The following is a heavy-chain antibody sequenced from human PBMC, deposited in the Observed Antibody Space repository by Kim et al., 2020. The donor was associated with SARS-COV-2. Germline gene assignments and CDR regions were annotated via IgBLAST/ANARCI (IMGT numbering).Heavy chain of an antibody. CDR2: T. J-gene: IGHJ4*02. D-gene: IGHD6-19*01. V-gene: IGHV3-23*01. Sequence: TYYADSVKGRFTISKTNSNNTLYLQMNSLRAEDTAVYYCTKKDYSSCIYWGQGTLVTVSS. CDR3: TKKDYSSCIY.